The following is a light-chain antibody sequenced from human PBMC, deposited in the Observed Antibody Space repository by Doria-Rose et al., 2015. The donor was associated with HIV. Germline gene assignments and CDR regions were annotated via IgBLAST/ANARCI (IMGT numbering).Light chain of an antibody. CDR1: QSFSSTY. CDR2: DGS. J-gene: IGKJ1*01. Sequence: EIVLTQSPGTLSLSPGEGATLSCRASQSFSSTYLAWYQQKPGQAPSLLIYDGSTSVTGIPDRFSASGSGTDFTLTINRLEPEDFALYYCHQYGTSWTFGQGTKVEI. CDR3: HQYGTSWT. V-gene: IGKV3-20*01.